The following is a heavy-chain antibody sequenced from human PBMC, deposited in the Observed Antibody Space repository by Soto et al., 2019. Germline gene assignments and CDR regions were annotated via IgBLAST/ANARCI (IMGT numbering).Heavy chain of an antibody. V-gene: IGHV1-2*04. CDR3: ARDRRNSRAAFDY. Sequence: ASVKVSCKASGYTFTGYYMHWVRQAPGQGLEWMGWINPNSGGTNYAQKFQGWVTMTRDTSISTAYMELSRLRSDDTAVYYCARDRRNSRAAFDYWGQGTLVTVSS. CDR1: GYTFTGYY. J-gene: IGHJ4*02. D-gene: IGHD1-7*01. CDR2: INPNSGGT.